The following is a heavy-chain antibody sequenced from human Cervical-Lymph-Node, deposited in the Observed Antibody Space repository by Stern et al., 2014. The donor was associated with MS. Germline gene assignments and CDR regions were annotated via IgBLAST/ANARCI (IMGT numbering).Heavy chain of an antibody. D-gene: IGHD3-22*01. Sequence: QVQLVESGGGVVQPGRPLRLSCAASGFTFSSFGMHWVRQAPGKGLEWVAVISSDGNNKYYADSVKGRFTISRDNSKNTLYMQMNSLRPEDTAVYYCAKDRQWLTYLFDYWGQGSLVTVSS. CDR1: GFTFSSFG. CDR3: AKDRQWLTYLFDY. J-gene: IGHJ4*02. CDR2: ISSDGNNK. V-gene: IGHV3-30*18.